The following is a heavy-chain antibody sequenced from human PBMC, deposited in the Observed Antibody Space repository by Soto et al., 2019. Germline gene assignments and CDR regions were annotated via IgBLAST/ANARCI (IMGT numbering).Heavy chain of an antibody. CDR2: IWYDGSNK. CDR1: GFTFSSYG. J-gene: IGHJ3*02. V-gene: IGHV3-33*01. CDR3: ARESNDYGDFVDAFDI. Sequence: QVQLVESGGGVVQPGRSLRLSCAASGFTFSSYGMPWVRQAPGKGLEWVAVIWYDGSNKYYADSVKGRFTISRDNSKNTLYLQMNSLRAEDTAVYYCARESNDYGDFVDAFDIWGQGTMVTVSS. D-gene: IGHD4-17*01.